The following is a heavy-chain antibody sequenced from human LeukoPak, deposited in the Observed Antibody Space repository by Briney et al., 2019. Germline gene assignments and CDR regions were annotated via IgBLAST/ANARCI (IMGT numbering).Heavy chain of an antibody. CDR2: IYYSGST. CDR3: ARHGGAYSFDY. Sequence: KPSETLSLTCTVSGGSISSYYWSWIRQSPGKGLEWIGYIYYSGSTNYNPSLKSRVTISVDTSKNQFSLKLSSVTAADTAVYYCARHGGAYSFDYWGQGTLVTVSS. V-gene: IGHV4-59*01. J-gene: IGHJ4*02. D-gene: IGHD4-11*01. CDR1: GGSISSYY.